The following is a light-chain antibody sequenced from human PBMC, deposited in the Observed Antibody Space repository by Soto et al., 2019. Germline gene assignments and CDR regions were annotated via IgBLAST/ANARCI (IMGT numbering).Light chain of an antibody. Sequence: EIVMTQSPAILSVSPGERATLSCRASQSVSSDLAWYQQKPGQAPRLLLYGASTGATGIPARFSGSGSGTEFTLTITSLQSEDFVVYYCQQYNKWPCTVGGGTKVEIK. CDR2: GAS. CDR1: QSVSSD. J-gene: IGKJ4*01. CDR3: QQYNKWPCT. V-gene: IGKV3D-15*01.